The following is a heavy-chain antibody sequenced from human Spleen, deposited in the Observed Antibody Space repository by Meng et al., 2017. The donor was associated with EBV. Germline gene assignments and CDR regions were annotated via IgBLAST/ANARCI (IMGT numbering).Heavy chain of an antibody. D-gene: IGHD3-10*01. J-gene: IGHJ4*02. V-gene: IGHV1-3*01. CDR1: RGTFSSDA. CDR2: INDGNGNT. Sequence: QGELGKAAEEVKKLGSVVKVSCRTSRGTFSSDAVSWVRQAPGQRLEWMGWINDGNGNTKDSQKFQGRVNITRDTYASTAYMELSSLRSEDTAVYYCAREASGYGSGEDYWGQGTLVTVSS. CDR3: AREASGYGSGEDY.